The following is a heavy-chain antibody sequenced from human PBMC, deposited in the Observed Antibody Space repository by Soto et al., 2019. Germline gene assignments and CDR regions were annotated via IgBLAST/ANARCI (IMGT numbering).Heavy chain of an antibody. V-gene: IGHV4-39*01. CDR3: ARHVRGIAAAGNDEEYYYYYYMDV. Sequence: SETLSLTCTVSGGSISSSSYYWGWIRQPPGKGLEWIGSIYYSGSTYYNPSLKSRVTISVDTSKNQFSLKLSSVTAADTAVYYCARHVRGIAAAGNDEEYYYYYYMDVWGKGTTVTVSS. J-gene: IGHJ6*03. D-gene: IGHD6-13*01. CDR1: GGSISSSSYY. CDR2: IYYSGST.